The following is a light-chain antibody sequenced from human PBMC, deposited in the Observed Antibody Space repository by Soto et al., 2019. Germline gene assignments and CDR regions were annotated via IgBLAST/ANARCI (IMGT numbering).Light chain of an antibody. CDR3: QQRSNWLT. V-gene: IGKV3-11*01. CDR2: DAS. Sequence: EIVLTQSPATLSLSPGERATLSCRASQSVSSYLAWYQQKPGQAPRLLIYDASNRATGIPARFSGSGSATDFTLTISSLEAEDFAVYYCQQRSNWLTFGGGTK. CDR1: QSVSSY. J-gene: IGKJ4*01.